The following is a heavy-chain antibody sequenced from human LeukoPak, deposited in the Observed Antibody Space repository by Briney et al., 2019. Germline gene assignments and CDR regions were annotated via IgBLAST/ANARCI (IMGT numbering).Heavy chain of an antibody. CDR1: GYTFTSYA. CDR2: INAGNGNT. Sequence: ASVKVSCKASGYTFTSYAMHWVRQAPGQRLEWMGWINAGNGNTKYSQKFQGRVTITRDTSASTAYMELSSLRSEDTAAYYCARDHIVVVVAAPDYWGQGTLVTVSS. D-gene: IGHD2-15*01. CDR3: ARDHIVVVVAAPDY. V-gene: IGHV1-3*01. J-gene: IGHJ4*02.